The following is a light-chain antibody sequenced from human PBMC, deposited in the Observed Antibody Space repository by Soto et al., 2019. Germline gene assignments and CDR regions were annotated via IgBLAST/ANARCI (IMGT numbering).Light chain of an antibody. CDR2: GVS. J-gene: IGLJ1*01. CDR3: SSYVGSNQFYV. Sequence: QSALTQPPSASGSPGQSVTISCTGTSSDVGGYDYVSWYQQYPGKAPKLMIYGVSKRPSGVPDRFSGSKSGNTASLTVSGLQAEDEADYYRSSYVGSNQFYVFGTGTKVTVL. CDR1: SSDVGGYDY. V-gene: IGLV2-8*01.